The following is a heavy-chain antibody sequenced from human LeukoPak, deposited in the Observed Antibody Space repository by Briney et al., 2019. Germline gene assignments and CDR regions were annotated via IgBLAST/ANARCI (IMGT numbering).Heavy chain of an antibody. D-gene: IGHD6-13*01. V-gene: IGHV4-34*01. CDR1: GGSFSGYY. J-gene: IGHJ4*02. CDR2: INQSGST. Sequence: PPETLSLTCAVYGGSFSGYYWSWIRHPPGKGLEWIGEINQSGSTNYNPTLKSRVTISVDTSKNQFTLKLTSVTAADTAVYYCARQYSSSWFDNWGQGTLVTVSS. CDR3: ARQYSSSWFDN.